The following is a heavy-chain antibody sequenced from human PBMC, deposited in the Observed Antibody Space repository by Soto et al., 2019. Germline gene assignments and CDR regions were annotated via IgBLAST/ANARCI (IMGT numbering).Heavy chain of an antibody. CDR1: GFTFSNYA. V-gene: IGHV3-30-3*01. CDR2: VSYDGSKQ. Sequence: QVQLVESGGGVVQPGRSLRVSCAASGFTFSNYAXHWVRQAPGKGLEWVAVVSYDGSKQFYADSVEGRFTISRDSSKSTLYLHMDNLRDEDTAVYYCARDRVYYYDNSGYYNFDYWGQGTLVTVSS. D-gene: IGHD3-22*01. J-gene: IGHJ4*02. CDR3: ARDRVYYYDNSGYYNFDY.